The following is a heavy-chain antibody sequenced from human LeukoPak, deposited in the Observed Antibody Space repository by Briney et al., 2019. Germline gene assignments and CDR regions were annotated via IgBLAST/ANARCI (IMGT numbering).Heavy chain of an antibody. J-gene: IGHJ6*04. V-gene: IGHV3-30*18. Sequence: GRSLRLSCAASGFTFSSHGMHWVRQAPGKGLEWVSVMSYNGGNKYYADSVKGRFTISRDNVKNMVYLEMNSPTEEDTAVYHCAKDRWLGDLDYGMDVWGKGTMVTVSS. CDR2: MSYNGGNK. CDR1: GFTFSSHG. D-gene: IGHD3-10*01. CDR3: AKDRWLGDLDYGMDV.